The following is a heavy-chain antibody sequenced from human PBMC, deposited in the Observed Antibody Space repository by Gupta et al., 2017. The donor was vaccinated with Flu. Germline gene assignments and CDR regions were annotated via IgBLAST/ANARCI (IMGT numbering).Heavy chain of an antibody. J-gene: IGHJ6*02. Sequence: EVQLVQSGAEVEKPGESLNLSCQGSGYSFTSYWIGWVRQMPGKGLEWMAIIHPGDSKTIYSPSFQGQVTISADKSITTAYLQWSSLKASDTAIDYCARRDIDYYFGMDVWGQGTTVTVSS. V-gene: IGHV5-51*01. D-gene: IGHD3-16*02. CDR3: ARRDIDYYFGMDV. CDR2: IHPGDSKT. CDR1: GYSFTSYW.